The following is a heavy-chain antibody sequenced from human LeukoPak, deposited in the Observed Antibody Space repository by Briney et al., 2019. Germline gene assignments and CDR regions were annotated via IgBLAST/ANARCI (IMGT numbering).Heavy chain of an antibody. CDR1: GGSISSGSYY. D-gene: IGHD2-2*01. CDR2: IYTSGSN. Sequence: PSETLSLTCTVSGGSISSGSYYWSWIRQPAGKGLEWIGRIYTSGSNNYNPSLQSRVTITVDTSKNPFSLMLTSVTAADTAVYYCARGVVVPAAIGPYYYCYYMDVWGKGTTVTVSS. J-gene: IGHJ6*03. CDR3: ARGVVVPAAIGPYYYCYYMDV. V-gene: IGHV4-61*02.